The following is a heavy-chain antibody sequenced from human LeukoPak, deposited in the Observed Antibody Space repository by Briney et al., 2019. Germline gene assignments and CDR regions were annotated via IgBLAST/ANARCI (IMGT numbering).Heavy chain of an antibody. J-gene: IGHJ5*02. V-gene: IGHV4-4*07. CDR1: GGSISSYY. D-gene: IGHD6-13*01. CDR2: MYTSGET. Sequence: SETLSLTCTVSGGSISSYYWSWIRQPAGKGLEWIGRMYTSGETNYNPSLKSRATISLDTSKNQISLKLSSVTAADTAVYYCARVRRMGSSSWYLNGPPNWFDPWGQGTLVTVSS. CDR3: ARVRRMGSSSWYLNGPPNWFDP.